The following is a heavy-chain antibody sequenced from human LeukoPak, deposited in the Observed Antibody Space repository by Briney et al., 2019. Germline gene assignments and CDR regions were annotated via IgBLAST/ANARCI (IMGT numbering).Heavy chain of an antibody. CDR1: GGSISSYY. J-gene: IGHJ5*02. CDR3: ARVTTEYWFDP. D-gene: IGHD4-11*01. Sequence: SETLSLTCTVSGGSISSYYWNWIRQPPGKGLEWIGYIYTSGSTNYNPSLKSRVTISVDTSKNQFSLKLSSVTAADTAVYYCARVTTEYWFDPWSQGTLVTVSS. V-gene: IGHV4-4*09. CDR2: IYTSGST.